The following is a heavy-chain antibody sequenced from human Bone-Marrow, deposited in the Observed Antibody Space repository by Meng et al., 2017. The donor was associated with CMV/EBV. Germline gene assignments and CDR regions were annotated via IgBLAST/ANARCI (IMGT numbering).Heavy chain of an antibody. V-gene: IGHV4-61*01. Sequence: GSLRLSCSVSGGSVSTVSFYWSWIRQPPGKGLEWLGYIHHSGYTNYAPSLKSRVTISLDPSKNQFSLTLSSVTAADTAEYYCARDLNGDGIYYFYGMDVWGQGTTVTVSS. CDR3: ARDLNGDGIYYFYGMDV. CDR1: GGSVSTVSFY. J-gene: IGHJ6*02. CDR2: IHHSGYT. D-gene: IGHD7-27*01.